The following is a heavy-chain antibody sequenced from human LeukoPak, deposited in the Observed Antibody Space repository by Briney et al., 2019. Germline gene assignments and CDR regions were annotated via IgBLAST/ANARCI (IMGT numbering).Heavy chain of an antibody. Sequence: PGGSLRLSCAASGFTFDDYAMHWVRQAPGKGLEWVSGISWNSGSIGYADSVKGRFTISRDNAKNSLYLQMNSLRAEDTALYYCAKDRRPYYYGMDVWGQGTTVTVSS. J-gene: IGHJ6*02. V-gene: IGHV3-9*01. CDR1: GFTFDDYA. CDR2: ISWNSGSI. CDR3: AKDRRPYYYGMDV.